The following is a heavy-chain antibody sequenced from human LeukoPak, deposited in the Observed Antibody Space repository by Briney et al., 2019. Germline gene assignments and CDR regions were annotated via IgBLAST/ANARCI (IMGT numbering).Heavy chain of an antibody. CDR2: IYSGGGT. V-gene: IGHV3-53*01. J-gene: IGHJ4*02. Sequence: GGSLRLSCTVSGFNVTTTPMTWVRQAPGWGLEWVSSIYSGGGTYYAEFVKGRFTISRDRSKNALYLQMNSLRVEDTAMFYCARLVYKWGQGTLVTVSS. CDR1: GFNVTTTP. D-gene: IGHD6-6*01. CDR3: ARLVYK.